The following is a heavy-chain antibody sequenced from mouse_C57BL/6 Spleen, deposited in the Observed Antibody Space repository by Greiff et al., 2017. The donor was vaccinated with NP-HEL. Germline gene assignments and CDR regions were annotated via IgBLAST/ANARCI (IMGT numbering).Heavy chain of an antibody. V-gene: IGHV2-2*01. CDR1: GFSLTSYG. CDR3: AKERPYGTGYFDV. J-gene: IGHJ1*03. D-gene: IGHD4-1*01. CDR2: LWSGGST. Sequence: VKLVESGPGLVQPSQSLSITCTVSGFSLTSYGVHWVRQSPGKGLEWLGVLWSGGSTDYNAAFISRLSISKDNSKSQVFFKMNSQQADDTARYYWAKERPYGTGYFDVWGTGTTVTVSS.